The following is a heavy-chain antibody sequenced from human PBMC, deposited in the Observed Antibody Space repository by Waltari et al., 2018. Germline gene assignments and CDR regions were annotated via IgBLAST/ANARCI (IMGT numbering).Heavy chain of an antibody. CDR2: ISWNSGSI. J-gene: IGHJ4*02. CDR3: AKGIAAAGTEVDY. CDR1: GFTFDDYA. D-gene: IGHD6-13*01. Sequence: EVQLVESGGGLVQPGRSLRLSCAASGFTFDDYAMHWVRQAPGKGLEWVSGISWNSGSIGYADSVKGRFTSSRDNAKNSLYLQMNSLRAEDMALYYCAKGIAAAGTEVDYWGQGTLVTVSS. V-gene: IGHV3-9*03.